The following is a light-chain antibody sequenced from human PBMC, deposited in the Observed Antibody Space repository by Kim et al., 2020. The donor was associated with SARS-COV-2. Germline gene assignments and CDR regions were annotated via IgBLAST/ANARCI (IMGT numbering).Light chain of an antibody. V-gene: IGKV1-33*01. CDR2: DAT. CDR3: QQYDSLPPT. CDR1: QDITNY. Sequence: ASVGDRVTITCQASQDITNYGNWYQQKPGKAPKLLIYDATDLETGVPSRFSGSGYGTHFTFTITSLQPEDIATYYCQQYDSLPPTFGQGTKVDIK. J-gene: IGKJ1*01.